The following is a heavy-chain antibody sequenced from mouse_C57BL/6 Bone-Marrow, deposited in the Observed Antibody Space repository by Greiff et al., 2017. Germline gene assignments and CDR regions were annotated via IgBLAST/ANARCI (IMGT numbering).Heavy chain of an antibody. CDR2: INPNNGGT. Sequence: EVQLQQSGPELVKPGASVKISCKASGYTFTDYYMNWVKQSHGKSLEWIGDINPNNGGTSYNQKFKGKATLTVDKSSSTAYMELRSLTSEDSAVYYCARRGTVVRDYFDYWGQGSTLTVSS. V-gene: IGHV1-26*01. J-gene: IGHJ2*01. CDR1: GYTFTDYY. CDR3: ARRGTVVRDYFDY. D-gene: IGHD1-1*01.